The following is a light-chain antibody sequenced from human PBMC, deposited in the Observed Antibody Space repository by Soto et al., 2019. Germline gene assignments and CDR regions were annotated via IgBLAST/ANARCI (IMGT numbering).Light chain of an antibody. CDR1: SSNIGAGYD. V-gene: IGLV1-40*01. CDR3: QSYDRSLSAWV. Sequence: QSVLTQPPSVSGAPGQRVTISCTGSSSNIGAGYDVHWYQQLPGTAPKLLIYDNNNRPSGVPDRFSGSKSGTSASLAITGLQADDEADYYCQSYDRSLSAWVLGGGTKVTVL. J-gene: IGLJ3*02. CDR2: DNN.